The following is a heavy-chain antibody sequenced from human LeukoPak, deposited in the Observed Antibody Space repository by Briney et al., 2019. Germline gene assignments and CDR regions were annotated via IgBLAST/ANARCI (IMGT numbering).Heavy chain of an antibody. V-gene: IGHV1-69*13. J-gene: IGHJ4*02. CDR1: GGTFSSYA. Sequence: ASVKLSCKASGGTFSSYAISWVRQAPGQGLEWMGGIIPIFGTANYAQKFQGRVTITADESTSTAYMELSSLRSEDTAVYYCAREARDSSGYYPYYFDYWGQGTLVTVSS. CDR2: IIPIFGTA. D-gene: IGHD3-22*01. CDR3: AREARDSSGYYPYYFDY.